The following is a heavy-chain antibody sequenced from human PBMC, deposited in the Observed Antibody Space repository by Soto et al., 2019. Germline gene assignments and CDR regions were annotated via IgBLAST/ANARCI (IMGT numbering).Heavy chain of an antibody. D-gene: IGHD2-15*01. V-gene: IGHV4-34*01. Sequence: QVQLQQWGAGLLKPSETLSLTCAAYGGSFSGYYWSWIRQPPGQGLEWIGEINHSGSTNYNPSLKSRVTIAVDTPKNQFSLKLSAVTAADTAVYYCAFTTHRVASRYDGMDVWGQGTTVTVSS. CDR3: AFTTHRVASRYDGMDV. J-gene: IGHJ6*02. CDR1: GGSFSGYY. CDR2: INHSGST.